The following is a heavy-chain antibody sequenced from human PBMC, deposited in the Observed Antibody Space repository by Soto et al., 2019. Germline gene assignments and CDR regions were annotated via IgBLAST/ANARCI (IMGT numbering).Heavy chain of an antibody. V-gene: IGHV1-69*06. CDR1: GGTLSDHG. J-gene: IGHJ3*02. Sequence: QVQLEQSGAEVKKPGSSVKVSCKAYGGTLSDHGVAWLRQAPVPALEWMGGSIPVFNAPKYAPKFQGRVTIAAAKGTIIAYMELSLLSHDDRALHCSGLGVFESGSPCSGPSAFEIWGQGKRV. D-gene: IGHD2-15*01. CDR3: GLGVFESGSPCSGPSAFEI. CDR2: SIPVFNAP.